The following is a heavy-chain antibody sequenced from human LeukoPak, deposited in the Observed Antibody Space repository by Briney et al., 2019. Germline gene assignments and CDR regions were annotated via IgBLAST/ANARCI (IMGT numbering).Heavy chain of an antibody. CDR3: ALRSMLWFGESGVWFDP. Sequence: SVKVSCKASGGTFSSYAISWVREAPGQGHERMGRIIPIFGTANYAQKFQGRVTITADKSTSTDYMELSSLRSEDTAVYYCALRSMLWFGESGVWFDPWGRGTLVTVSS. CDR2: IIPIFGTA. V-gene: IGHV1-69*06. J-gene: IGHJ5*02. CDR1: GGTFSSYA. D-gene: IGHD3-10*01.